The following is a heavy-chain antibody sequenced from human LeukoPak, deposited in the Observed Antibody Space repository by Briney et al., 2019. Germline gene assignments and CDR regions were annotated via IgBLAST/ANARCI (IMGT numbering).Heavy chain of an antibody. Sequence: GGSLRLSCAASGFTFSNAWMSWVRQAPGKGLEWVGGIKSKTDGGTTDYAAPVKGRFTISRDDSKNTLYLQMNSLKTDETAVYYCPPDEHDYVWGSYHADAFHIWGQGTMVTVSS. CDR2: IKSKTDGGTT. D-gene: IGHD3-16*02. CDR3: PPDEHDYVWGSYHADAFHI. J-gene: IGHJ3*02. CDR1: GFTFSNAW. V-gene: IGHV3-15*01.